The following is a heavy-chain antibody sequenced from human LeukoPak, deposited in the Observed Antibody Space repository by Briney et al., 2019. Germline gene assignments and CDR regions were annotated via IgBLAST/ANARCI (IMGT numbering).Heavy chain of an antibody. D-gene: IGHD3-3*01. CDR1: GGSISINNYY. CDR3: ARLPRYDFWS. V-gene: IGHV4-39*01. CDR2: IYYSGST. J-gene: IGHJ4*02. Sequence: NPSETLSLTCTVPGGSISINNYYWGWIRQPPGKGLEWVGNIYYSGSTYYNPSLKSRVTISVDTSKNQFSLKLSSVTAADTAVYYCARLPRYDFWSWGQGTLVTVSS.